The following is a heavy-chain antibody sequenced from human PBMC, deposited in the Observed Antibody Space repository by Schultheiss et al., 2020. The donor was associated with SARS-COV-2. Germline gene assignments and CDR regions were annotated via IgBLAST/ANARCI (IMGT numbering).Heavy chain of an antibody. CDR2: IYHSGST. CDR1: GYSISSGYY. V-gene: IGHV4-38-2*02. CDR3: ARGGRIAARPFPYYYYGMDV. D-gene: IGHD6-6*01. Sequence: SQTLSLTCTVSGYSISSGYYWSWIRQHPGKGLEWIGYIYHSGSTYYNPSLKSRVTISVDRSKNQFSLKLSPVTAADTAVYYCARGGRIAARPFPYYYYGMDVWGQGTTVTVSS. J-gene: IGHJ6*02.